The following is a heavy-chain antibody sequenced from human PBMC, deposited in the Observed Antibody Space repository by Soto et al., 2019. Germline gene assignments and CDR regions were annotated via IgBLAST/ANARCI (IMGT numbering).Heavy chain of an antibody. Sequence: EVQLLESGGGLVQPGGSLRLSCAASGFTFSTYAMSWVRQAPGKGLDWISAIINTGVRTYYADSVKGRFTISRDNSKNAVYLQMNSLRAEDKAVYYCVKEHGDSFSDYWGQGTLVTVSS. J-gene: IGHJ4*02. V-gene: IGHV3-23*01. CDR1: GFTFSTYA. CDR3: VKEHGDSFSDY. CDR2: IINTGVRT. D-gene: IGHD2-21*01.